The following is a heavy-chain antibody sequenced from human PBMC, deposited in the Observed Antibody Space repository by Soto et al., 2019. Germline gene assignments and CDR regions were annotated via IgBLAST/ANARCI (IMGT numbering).Heavy chain of an antibody. Sequence: GGSLRLSCAASGFTFSSYAMHWVRQAPGKGLEWVAVISYDGSNKYYADSVKGRFTISRDNSKNTLYLQMNSLGAEDTAVYYCARDPNVDTAMSWGQGTLVTVSS. V-gene: IGHV3-30-3*01. CDR3: ARDPNVDTAMS. CDR1: GFTFSSYA. J-gene: IGHJ4*02. D-gene: IGHD5-18*01. CDR2: ISYDGSNK.